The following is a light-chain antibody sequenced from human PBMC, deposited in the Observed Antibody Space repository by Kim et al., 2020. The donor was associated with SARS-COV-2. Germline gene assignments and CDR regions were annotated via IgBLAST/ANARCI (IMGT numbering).Light chain of an antibody. CDR3: QHYNNWPPYT. CDR2: GAS. CDR1: QSVSSN. Sequence: EIVMTQSPAPLSVSPGERATLSCRASQSVSSNLAWYQQKPGQAPRLLIFGASTRATGIPDRFSGSGSETEFILTISSLQSEDFAVYYCQHYNNWPPYTFGQGTKLEI. J-gene: IGKJ2*01. V-gene: IGKV3-15*01.